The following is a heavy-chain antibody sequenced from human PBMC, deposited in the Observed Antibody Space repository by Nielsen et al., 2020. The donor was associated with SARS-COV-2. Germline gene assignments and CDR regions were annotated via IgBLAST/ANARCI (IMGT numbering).Heavy chain of an antibody. Sequence: GGSLRLSCAASGFTFDDYGMSWVRQAPGKGLEWVSGINWSGDNTGYAESMKGRFTISRDNAKNSLFLQMNSLRAEDTAFYYCARGGVLWFAELPDYWGQGTLVTVSS. CDR3: ARGGVLWFAELPDY. D-gene: IGHD3-10*01. CDR2: INWSGDNT. J-gene: IGHJ4*02. CDR1: GFTFDDYG. V-gene: IGHV3-20*04.